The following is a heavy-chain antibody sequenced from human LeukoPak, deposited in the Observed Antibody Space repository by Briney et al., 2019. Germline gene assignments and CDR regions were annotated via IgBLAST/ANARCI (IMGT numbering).Heavy chain of an antibody. CDR3: AKAAGRAVTSLAY. J-gene: IGHJ4*02. D-gene: IGHD4-17*01. CDR1: GFTVSTYA. Sequence: PGGSLRLSCAASGFTVSTYAMNWVRQAPGKGLEWVSGISGSGSNTYYADSVKGRFTLSRDISKNTLYLQMNSLRAEDTAVYYCAKAAGRAVTSLAYWGQGTLVTVSS. V-gene: IGHV3-23*01. CDR2: ISGSGSNT.